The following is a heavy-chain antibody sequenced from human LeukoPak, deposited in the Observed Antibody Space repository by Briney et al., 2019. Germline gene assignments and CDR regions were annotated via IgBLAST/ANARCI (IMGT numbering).Heavy chain of an antibody. CDR3: ATGSSSWYQAN. J-gene: IGHJ4*02. CDR1: SGSISSHY. D-gene: IGHD6-13*01. V-gene: IGHV4-59*11. Sequence: SETLSLTCNVSSGSISSHYWSWIRQPPGKGLEWIGYIYHSGCTNYNASLKSRVTISVDTSKNQFSLKLSSVTAADTAVYYCATGSSSWYQANWGQGTLVTVSS. CDR2: IYHSGCT.